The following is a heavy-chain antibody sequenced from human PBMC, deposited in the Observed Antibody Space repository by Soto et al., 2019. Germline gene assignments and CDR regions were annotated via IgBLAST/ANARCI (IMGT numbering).Heavy chain of an antibody. CDR3: AKRNWGGWYFDL. D-gene: IGHD7-27*01. J-gene: IGHJ2*01. Sequence: EVQLLESVGGLVQPGGSLRLSCAASGFTFSSYAMSWVRQAPGKGLEWVSAISGSGGSTYYADSVKGRFTISRDNSKTTLYLQMNRLRAEDTAVYYCAKRNWGGWYFDLWGRGTLVTVSS. CDR1: GFTFSSYA. CDR2: ISGSGGST. V-gene: IGHV3-23*01.